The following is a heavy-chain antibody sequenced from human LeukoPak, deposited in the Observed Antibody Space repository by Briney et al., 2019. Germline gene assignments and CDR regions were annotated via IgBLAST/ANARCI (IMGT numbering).Heavy chain of an antibody. D-gene: IGHD6-6*01. CDR2: INHSGST. CDR3: ARGFFAYRSSGGGWFDP. J-gene: IGHJ5*02. Sequence: SETLSLTCAVYGGAFSGYYWSWIRQPPGKGLEWIGEINHSGSTNYNPSLKSRVTISVDTSKNQFSLKLSSVIAADTAVYYCARGFFAYRSSGGGWFDPWGQGTLVTVSS. V-gene: IGHV4-34*01. CDR1: GGAFSGYY.